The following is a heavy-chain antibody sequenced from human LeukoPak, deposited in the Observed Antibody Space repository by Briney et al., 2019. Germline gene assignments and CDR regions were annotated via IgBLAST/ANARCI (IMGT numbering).Heavy chain of an antibody. CDR2: INHSGST. CDR3: ARGSGPYSSSSHWFDP. J-gene: IGHJ5*02. Sequence: PSETLSLTCAVYGGSFSGYYWSWIRQPPGKGLEWIGEINHSGSTNYNPSLKSRVTISVDTSENQFSLKLSSVTAADTAVYYCARGSGPYSSSSHWFDPWGQGTLVTVSS. V-gene: IGHV4-34*01. D-gene: IGHD6-6*01. CDR1: GGSFSGYY.